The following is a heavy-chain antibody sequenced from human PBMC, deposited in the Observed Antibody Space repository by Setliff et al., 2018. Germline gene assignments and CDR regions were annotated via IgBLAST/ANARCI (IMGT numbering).Heavy chain of an antibody. Sequence: GASVKVSCKASGYTFTNFGITWVRQAPGQGLEWMGWISAHTGNTYYTPKLHGRVTLTTDTSTSTAYMELRSLGSDDTAVYYCARDLNRWFGEFAFDIWGQGTMVTVSS. V-gene: IGHV1-18*01. CDR1: GYTFTNFG. CDR3: ARDLNRWFGEFAFDI. CDR2: ISAHTGNT. D-gene: IGHD3-10*01. J-gene: IGHJ3*02.